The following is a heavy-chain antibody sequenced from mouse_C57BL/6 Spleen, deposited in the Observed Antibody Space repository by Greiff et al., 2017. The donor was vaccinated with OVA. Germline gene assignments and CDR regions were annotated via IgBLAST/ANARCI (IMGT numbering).Heavy chain of an antibody. D-gene: IGHD4-1*01. V-gene: IGHV1-26*01. CDR2: INPNNGGT. J-gene: IGHJ3*01. CDR1: GYTFTDYY. Sequence: VQLQQSGPELVKPGASVKISCKASGYTFTDYYMNWVKQSHGKSLEWIGDINPNNGGTSYNQKFKGKATLTVDKSSSTAYMELRSLTSEDSAVYYCARHWDGTWFAYWGQGTLVTVSA. CDR3: ARHWDGTWFAY.